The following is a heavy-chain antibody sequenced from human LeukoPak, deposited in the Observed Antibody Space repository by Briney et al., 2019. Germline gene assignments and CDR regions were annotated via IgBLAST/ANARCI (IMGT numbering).Heavy chain of an antibody. J-gene: IGHJ4*02. V-gene: IGHV4-59*01. CDR1: GDSIRSYY. D-gene: IGHD6-19*01. CDR3: ARAKYSGWPDFDY. CDR2: IYYSGST. Sequence: SESLSLTCTVSGDSIRSYYWSWIRQPPGKGLEWIGYIYYSGSTNYNPSLKSRVTMSVDTSKNQFSLKLSSVTAADTAVYYCARAKYSGWPDFDYWGQGTLVTVSS.